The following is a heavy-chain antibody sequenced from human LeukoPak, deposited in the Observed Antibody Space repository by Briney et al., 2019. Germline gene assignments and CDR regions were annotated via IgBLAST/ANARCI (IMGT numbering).Heavy chain of an antibody. CDR2: INHSGST. CDR1: GGSFSGYY. Sequence: PSETLSLTCAVYGGSFSGYYWSWIRQPPGKGLEWIGEINHSGSTNYNPSLKSRVTIPVDTSKNQFSLKLSSVTAADTAVYYCARGSSPITIFGVVIIPVGFDYWGQGTLVTVSS. V-gene: IGHV4-34*01. CDR3: ARGSSPITIFGVVIIPVGFDY. D-gene: IGHD3-3*01. J-gene: IGHJ4*02.